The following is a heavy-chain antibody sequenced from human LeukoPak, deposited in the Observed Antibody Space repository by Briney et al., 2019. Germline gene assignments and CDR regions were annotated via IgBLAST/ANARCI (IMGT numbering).Heavy chain of an antibody. CDR3: VKEVGLSHSSSSWGYFDY. Sequence: PGGSLRLSCSASGFTFSSYAMHWVRQAPGKGLEYVSAISGDGGSTYYADSVKGRFTISRDNSKNTLYLQMSSLRAEDTAVYYCVKEVGLSHSSSSWGYFDYWGQGNLVTVSS. CDR2: ISGDGGST. J-gene: IGHJ4*02. V-gene: IGHV3-64D*06. CDR1: GFTFSSYA. D-gene: IGHD6-13*01.